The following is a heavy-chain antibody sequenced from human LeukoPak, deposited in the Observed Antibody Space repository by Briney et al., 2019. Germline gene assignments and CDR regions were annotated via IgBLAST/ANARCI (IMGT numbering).Heavy chain of an antibody. CDR3: ARDRPIGITGTTKPPYNWFDP. D-gene: IGHD1/OR15-1a*01. CDR2: IRYDGSNK. J-gene: IGHJ5*02. CDR1: GFTYSSYG. Sequence: PGGSLRLSCAASGFTYSSYGMHWVRQAPGKGLEWVAFIRYDGSNKYYADSVKGRFTISRDNSKNTLYLQMNSLRAEDTAVYYCARDRPIGITGTTKPPYNWFDPWGQGTLVTVSS. V-gene: IGHV3-30*02.